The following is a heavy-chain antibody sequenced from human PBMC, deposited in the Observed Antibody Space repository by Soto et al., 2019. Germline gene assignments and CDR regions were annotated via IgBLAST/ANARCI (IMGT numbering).Heavy chain of an antibody. J-gene: IGHJ6*02. D-gene: IGHD5-18*01. CDR2: ISSSSSTI. CDR3: ARDSPFEDTAIELHYYYGMDV. Sequence: GGSLRLSCAASGFTFSSYSMNWVRQAPGKGLEWVSYISSSSSTIYYADSVKGRFTISRDNAKNSLYLQMNSLRDEDTAVYYYARDSPFEDTAIELHYYYGMDVWGQGTTVTVSS. V-gene: IGHV3-48*02. CDR1: GFTFSSYS.